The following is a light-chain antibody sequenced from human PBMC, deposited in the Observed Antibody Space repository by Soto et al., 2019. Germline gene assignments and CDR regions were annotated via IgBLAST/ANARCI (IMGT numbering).Light chain of an antibody. V-gene: IGKV3-20*01. CDR3: QQYKT. CDR2: GAS. CDR1: QSVGSSY. J-gene: IGKJ1*01. Sequence: EIVMTQSPATLSVSPGERATLSCRASQSVGSSYLAWYQQKPGQAPRLLIYGASSRATGIPDRFSGSGSGTDFTLTISRLEPEDFAVYYCQQYKTFGQGTKVDIK.